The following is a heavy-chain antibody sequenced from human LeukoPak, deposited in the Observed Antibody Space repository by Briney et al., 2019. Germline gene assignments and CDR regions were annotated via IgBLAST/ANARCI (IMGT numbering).Heavy chain of an antibody. D-gene: IGHD3-22*01. J-gene: IGHJ4*02. Sequence: GGSLRLSCAASGFTFSSYEMNWVRQAPGKGLEWVSYISSSGSTIYYADSVNGGFTISRDNAKNSLYLQMNSLRAEDTAVYYCARHGYYSDSSGYSPFDYWGQGTLVTVSS. CDR2: ISSSGSTI. CDR3: ARHGYYSDSSGYSPFDY. CDR1: GFTFSSYE. V-gene: IGHV3-48*03.